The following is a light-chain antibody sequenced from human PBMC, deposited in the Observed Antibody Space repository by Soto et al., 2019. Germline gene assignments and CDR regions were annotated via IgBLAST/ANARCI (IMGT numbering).Light chain of an antibody. V-gene: IGLV2-14*03. CDR1: SSDVGAYNY. CDR3: SSYTSSSTVV. Sequence: QSALTQPASVSGSPGQSITISCTGTSSDVGAYNYVSWYQHHPGKAPKLMIYDVSNRPSGVSNRFSGSKSANTASLTISGLQAEDEAAYYCSSYTSSSTVVFGGGTKVTVL. CDR2: DVS. J-gene: IGLJ2*01.